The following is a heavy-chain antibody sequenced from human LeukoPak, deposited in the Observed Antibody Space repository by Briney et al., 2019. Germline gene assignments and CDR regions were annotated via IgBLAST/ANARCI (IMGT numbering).Heavy chain of an antibody. CDR2: IKSKTDGGTT. Sequence: GGSLRLSCAASGFTFSNAWMSWVRQAPGKGLEWVGRIKSKTDGGTTDYAAPVKGRFTISRDDSKNTLYLQMNSLKTEDTAVYYCTTLIYRLWFGEGPSYYYGMDVWAKGPRSPSP. J-gene: IGHJ6*02. CDR1: GFTFSNAW. CDR3: TTLIYRLWFGEGPSYYYGMDV. D-gene: IGHD3-10*01. V-gene: IGHV3-15*01.